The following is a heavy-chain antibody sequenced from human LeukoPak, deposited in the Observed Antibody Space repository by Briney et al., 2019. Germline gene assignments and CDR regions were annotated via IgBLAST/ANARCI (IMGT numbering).Heavy chain of an antibody. CDR2: LYYSGST. Sequence: SETLSLTCTVSGGSINNYYWSWIGQPPGKGLECIGYLYYSGSTNYNPSLKSRVTISVDTSKNQFFLKLSSVTAADTAVYYCARVNSGHSYGNFDYWGQGTLVTVSS. J-gene: IGHJ4*02. CDR1: GGSINNYY. D-gene: IGHD5-18*01. V-gene: IGHV4-59*01. CDR3: ARVNSGHSYGNFDY.